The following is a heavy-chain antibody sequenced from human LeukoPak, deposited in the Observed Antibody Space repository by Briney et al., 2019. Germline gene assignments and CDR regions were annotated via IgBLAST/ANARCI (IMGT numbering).Heavy chain of an antibody. CDR2: VYYSGST. CDR1: SGSISGYY. J-gene: IGHJ4*02. D-gene: IGHD2-15*01. V-gene: IGHV4-59*01. CDR3: ARIHRYCSGGACYVLDN. Sequence: RASETLSLTCTVSSGSISGYYLSWIRQPPGRGLEWIGYVYYSGSTNYNPSFKSRITISVDTSRNQFSLQLSSVTAADTAVYYCARIHRYCSGGACYVLDNWGQGTLVAVSS.